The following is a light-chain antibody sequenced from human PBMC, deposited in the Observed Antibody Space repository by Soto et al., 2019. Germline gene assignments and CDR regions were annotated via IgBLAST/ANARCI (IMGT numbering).Light chain of an antibody. CDR3: QQYDSYPRT. CDR2: KAS. V-gene: IGKV1-5*03. CDR1: QSIRSW. J-gene: IGKJ1*01. Sequence: DIQMTQSPSTLSASVGDRVTITCRASQSIRSWLAWYQQKPGKAPNLLIYKASTLESGVPSRFSGSGSGTEFTLTISSLQPAEFASYYCQQYDSYPRTFGQGTKVEIK.